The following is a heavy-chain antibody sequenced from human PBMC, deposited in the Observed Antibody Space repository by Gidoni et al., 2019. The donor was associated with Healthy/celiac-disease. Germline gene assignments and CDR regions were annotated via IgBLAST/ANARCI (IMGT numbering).Heavy chain of an antibody. CDR1: GFTFRSYA. J-gene: IGHJ4*02. CDR2: ISGRGGRT. CDR3: AKEGEEESGSYLPDY. Sequence: EVQLLESGGGLVQPGGSLRLSCAASGFTFRSYAMSWVRQAPGKGLEWGSAISGRGGRTYYADSVKGRFTISRDNSKNTLYLQMNSLRAEDTAVYYCAKEGEEESGSYLPDYWGQGTLVTVSS. D-gene: IGHD1-26*01. V-gene: IGHV3-23*01.